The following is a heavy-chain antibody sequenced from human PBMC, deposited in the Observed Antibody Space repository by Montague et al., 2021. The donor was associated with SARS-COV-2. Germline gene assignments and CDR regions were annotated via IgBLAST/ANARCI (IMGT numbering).Heavy chain of an antibody. J-gene: IGHJ5*02. CDR2: IYYSGST. CDR3: ARARRGSGSGSYFDILVNWFDP. CDR1: GGSISSGGYY. D-gene: IGHD3-10*01. Sequence: TRSLTCTVSGGSISSGGYYWSWIRQHPGKGLEWIGYIYYSGSTYYNPSLKSRVTISVDTSKNQFSLKLSSVTAADTAVYYCARARRGSGSGSYFDILVNWFDPWGQGTLVTVS. V-gene: IGHV4-31*03.